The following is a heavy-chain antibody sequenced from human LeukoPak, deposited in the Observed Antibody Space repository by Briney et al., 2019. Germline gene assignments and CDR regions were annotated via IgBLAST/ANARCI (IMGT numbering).Heavy chain of an antibody. CDR2: VRYDGTNE. D-gene: IGHD2-15*01. Sequence: GGSLRLSCAASGFTFSTSGMHWVRQTPGKGLEWVAFVRYDGTNEYYSDSVKGRFTISRVNSMNTLYLQMVTLRPEDTAVYFCAKELERYCSESTCHTPFDYWGQGTLVTVSS. CDR1: GFTFSTSG. J-gene: IGHJ4*02. CDR3: AKELERYCSESTCHTPFDY. V-gene: IGHV3-30*02.